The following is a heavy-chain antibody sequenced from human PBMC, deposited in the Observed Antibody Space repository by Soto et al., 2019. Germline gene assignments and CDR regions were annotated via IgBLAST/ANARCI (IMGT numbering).Heavy chain of an antibody. J-gene: IGHJ4*02. D-gene: IGHD5-12*01. CDR2: ISAYNGNT. CDR1: GYTFTSYG. Sequence: ASVKVSCKASGYTFTSYGISWVRQAPGQGLEWMGWISAYNGNTNYAQKLQGRVTMTTDTSTSTAYMELRSLRSDDTAVYYCARDLGGGYSGYDSFDSWGQGTQVTVSS. CDR3: ARDLGGGYSGYDSFDS. V-gene: IGHV1-18*01.